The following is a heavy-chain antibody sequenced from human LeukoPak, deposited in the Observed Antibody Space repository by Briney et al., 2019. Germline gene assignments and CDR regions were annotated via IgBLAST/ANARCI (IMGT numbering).Heavy chain of an antibody. Sequence: GGSLRLSRAASGFTFSSYGMHWVRQAPGKGLEWVAVISYDGSNKYYADSVKGRFTISRDNSKNTLYLQMNSLRAEDTAVYYCANIPLVVVPAAIRGPWADYYYYGMDVWGQGTTVTVSS. J-gene: IGHJ6*02. CDR3: ANIPLVVVPAAIRGPWADYYYYGMDV. CDR1: GFTFSSYG. CDR2: ISYDGSNK. V-gene: IGHV3-30*18. D-gene: IGHD2-2*02.